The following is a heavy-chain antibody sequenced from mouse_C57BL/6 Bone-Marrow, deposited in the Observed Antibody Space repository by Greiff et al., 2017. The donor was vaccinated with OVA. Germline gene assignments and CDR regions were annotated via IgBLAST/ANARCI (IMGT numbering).Heavy chain of an antibody. J-gene: IGHJ4*01. Sequence: VQLKESGPGLVKPSQSLSLTCSVTGYSITSGYYWNWIRQFPGNKLEWMGYISYDGSNNYNPSLKNRISITRDTSKNQFFLKLNSVTTEDTATYYCASRMDYWGQGTSVTVSS. V-gene: IGHV3-6*01. CDR3: ASRMDY. CDR1: GYSITSGYY. CDR2: ISYDGSN.